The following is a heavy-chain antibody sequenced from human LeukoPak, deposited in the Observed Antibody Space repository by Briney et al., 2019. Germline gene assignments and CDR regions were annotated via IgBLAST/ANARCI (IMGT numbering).Heavy chain of an antibody. Sequence: GGSLRLSCAASGFTFSSYGMHWVRQAPGKGLEWVAVIWYDGSNKYYADSVKGRFTISRDNSKNTLYLQMNSLRAEDTAVYYCARADSGYENYFDHWGQGTLVTVSS. D-gene: IGHD5-12*01. J-gene: IGHJ4*02. CDR3: ARADSGYENYFDH. V-gene: IGHV3-33*01. CDR1: GFTFSSYG. CDR2: IWYDGSNK.